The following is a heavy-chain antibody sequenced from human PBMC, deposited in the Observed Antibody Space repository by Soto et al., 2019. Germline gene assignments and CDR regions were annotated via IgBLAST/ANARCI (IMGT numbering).Heavy chain of an antibody. D-gene: IGHD1-1*01. CDR1: GESFSGYY. Sequence: PSETLSLTCAVYGESFSGYYWTWIRQPPGEGLEWIGEITRSGNTNYNPSLKSRVTISSDTSKNQFSLELTSVTAADTAVYYCARAAIKGHQVAGQPPVSQTLDYWGQGTLVTVS. J-gene: IGHJ4*02. CDR3: ARAAIKGHQVAGQPPVSQTLDY. CDR2: ITRSGNT. V-gene: IGHV4-34*01.